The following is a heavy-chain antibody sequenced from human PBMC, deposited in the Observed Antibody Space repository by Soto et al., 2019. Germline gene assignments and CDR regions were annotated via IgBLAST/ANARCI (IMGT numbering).Heavy chain of an antibody. J-gene: IGHJ6*02. CDR3: AKNGQPPYYYYGMDV. CDR2: ISGYNGDT. D-gene: IGHD2-8*01. V-gene: IGHV1-18*01. Sequence: QGQLVQPGPEVKKPGASVKVSCKASGYTFSRYGISWVRQAPGQGLEWMGWISGYNGDTIYAQKVQGRVTMTIDTSTYTAYMELRSLTSDDTAIYYCAKNGQPPYYYYGMDVWGQGTTVTVSS. CDR1: GYTFSRYG.